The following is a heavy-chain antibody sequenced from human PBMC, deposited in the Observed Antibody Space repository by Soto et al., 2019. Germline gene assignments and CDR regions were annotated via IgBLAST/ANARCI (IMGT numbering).Heavy chain of an antibody. D-gene: IGHD3-10*01. J-gene: IGHJ4*02. Sequence: QVQLQQWGAGLLNPSETLSLTCAVYGGSFSGFYWTWIRQTPGKGLEWIGEINDSGTINYNPSLKNRITISIDTSKNQFSLKMSSVTAADTAVYSCARGVRGRKIFGYWGQGALVTVSS. V-gene: IGHV4-34*02. CDR3: ARGVRGRKIFGY. CDR1: GGSFSGFY. CDR2: INDSGTI.